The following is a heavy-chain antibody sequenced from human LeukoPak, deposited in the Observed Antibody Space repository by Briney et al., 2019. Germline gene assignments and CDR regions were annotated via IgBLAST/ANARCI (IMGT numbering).Heavy chain of an antibody. Sequence: ASVKVSCKVSGYTLSELSMHWVRQAPGKGLEWMGGFDPEDGETIYAQKFQGRVTMTEDTSTDTGYMELSSLRSEDTAVYHCVAGPLVMMAVEFSGQGTMVTVSS. CDR2: FDPEDGET. CDR1: GYTLSELS. CDR3: VAGPLVMMAVEF. V-gene: IGHV1-24*01. D-gene: IGHD3-16*01. J-gene: IGHJ3*01.